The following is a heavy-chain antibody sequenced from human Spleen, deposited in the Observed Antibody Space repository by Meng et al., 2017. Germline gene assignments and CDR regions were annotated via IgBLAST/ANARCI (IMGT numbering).Heavy chain of an antibody. CDR3: ARDSYYGSGSLFYYYYYGMDV. CDR2: INWNGGST. CDR1: GFPFDDYG. D-gene: IGHD3-10*01. Sequence: GGSLRLSCAASGFPFDDYGMSWVPRAPGKGLEWVSRINWNGGSTGYADSVKGRFTISRDNSKNTLYLQMTSLRAEDTAVYYCARDSYYGSGSLFYYYYYGMDVWGQGTTVTVSS. J-gene: IGHJ6*02. V-gene: IGHV3-20*04.